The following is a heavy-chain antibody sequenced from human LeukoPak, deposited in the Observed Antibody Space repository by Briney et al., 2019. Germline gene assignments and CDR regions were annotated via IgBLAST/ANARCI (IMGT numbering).Heavy chain of an antibody. V-gene: IGHV3-23*01. CDR1: GFTFSSYW. D-gene: IGHD2-15*01. J-gene: IGHJ4*02. CDR2: ISNNGGYT. Sequence: GGSLRLSCAASGFTFSSYWMRWVRQAPGKGLEWVSAISNNGGYTYYADSVQGRFTISRDNSKSTLCLQMNSLRAEDTAVYYCAKQLGYCSDGSCYFPYWGQGTLVTVSS. CDR3: AKQLGYCSDGSCYFPY.